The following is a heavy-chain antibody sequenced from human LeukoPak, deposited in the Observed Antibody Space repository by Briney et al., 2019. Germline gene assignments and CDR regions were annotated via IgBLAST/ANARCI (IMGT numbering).Heavy chain of an antibody. J-gene: IGHJ6*02. D-gene: IGHD5-18*01. CDR2: IYSGGST. CDR3: ARDEGSYGPYYYYGMDV. CDR1: GFTVSSNY. V-gene: IGHV3-53*04. Sequence: GGPLRLSCAASGFTVSSNYMSWVRQAPGKGLEWVSVIYSGGSTYYADSVKGRFTISRHNSKNTLYLQMNSLRAEDTAVYYCARDEGSYGPYYYYGMDVWGQGTTVTVSS.